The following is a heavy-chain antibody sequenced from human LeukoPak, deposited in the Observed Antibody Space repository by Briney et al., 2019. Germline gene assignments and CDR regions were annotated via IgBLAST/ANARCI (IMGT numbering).Heavy chain of an antibody. CDR3: VRAAAVSGHFDY. V-gene: IGHV4-4*02. J-gene: IGHJ4*02. D-gene: IGHD6-19*01. Sequence: SGTLSLTFVVSGGSISGSDWWSWVRQPPGKGLEWIGEIYHSGSTNYNPSLKSRVTISVDKSKNQFSLKLSSVTAADTAVYYCVRAAAVSGHFDYWGQGTLVTVSS. CDR2: IYHSGST. CDR1: GGSISGSDW.